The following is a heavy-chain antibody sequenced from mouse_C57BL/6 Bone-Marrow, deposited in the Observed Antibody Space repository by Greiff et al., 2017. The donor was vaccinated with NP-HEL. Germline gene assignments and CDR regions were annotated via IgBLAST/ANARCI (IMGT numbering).Heavy chain of an antibody. V-gene: IGHV5-4*01. Sequence: EVMLVESGGGLVKPGGSLKLSCAASGFTFSSYAMSWVRQTPEKRLEWVATISDGGSYTYYPDNVKGRSTISRDNAKNNLYLQMSHLKSEDTAMYYCARDEDYSHWYFDVWGTGTTVTVSS. CDR3: ARDEDYSHWYFDV. D-gene: IGHD2-12*01. CDR2: ISDGGSYT. J-gene: IGHJ1*03. CDR1: GFTFSSYA.